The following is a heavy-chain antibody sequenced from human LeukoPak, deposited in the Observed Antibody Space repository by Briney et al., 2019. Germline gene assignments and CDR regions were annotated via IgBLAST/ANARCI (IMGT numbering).Heavy chain of an antibody. Sequence: ASVKVSCKASGYTFIGYYMHWVRQAPGQGLEWMGWINPNSGGTNYAQKFQGRVTMTRDTSISTAYMELSRLRSDDTAVYYCATLPDTAMVFFDYWGQGTLVTVSS. CDR1: GYTFIGYY. J-gene: IGHJ4*02. V-gene: IGHV1-2*02. CDR2: INPNSGGT. CDR3: ATLPDTAMVFFDY. D-gene: IGHD5-18*01.